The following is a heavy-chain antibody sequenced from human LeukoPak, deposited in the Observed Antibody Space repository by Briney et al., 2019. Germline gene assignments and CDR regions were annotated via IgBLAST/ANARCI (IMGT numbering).Heavy chain of an antibody. CDR3: ARGRGSYGY. V-gene: IGHV4-34*01. Sequence: SETLSLTCAVYGGSFSGYYWNWIRQPPGKGLEWIGEINHSGSTNYNPSLKSRVTISVDTSKNQFSLKLSSVTAADTAVYYCARGRGSYGYWGQGTLVTVSS. CDR2: INHSGST. D-gene: IGHD3-16*01. J-gene: IGHJ4*02. CDR1: GGSFSGYY.